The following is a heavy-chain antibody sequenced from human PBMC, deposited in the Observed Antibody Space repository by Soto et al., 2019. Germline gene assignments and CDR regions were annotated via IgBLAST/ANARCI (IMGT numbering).Heavy chain of an antibody. CDR2: ISSSGSNI. J-gene: IGHJ4*02. Sequence: GGSLRFSCAASGFTFSSYGMTWIRQAPGKGLECVSYISSSGSNIYYADSVKGRFTISRDTAKNSLLLQMNSLRAEDTAVYYCARHYAGHSRLFDYWGRGTLVTVSS. D-gene: IGHD3-16*01. CDR1: GFTFSSYG. V-gene: IGHV3-11*01. CDR3: ARHYAGHSRLFDY.